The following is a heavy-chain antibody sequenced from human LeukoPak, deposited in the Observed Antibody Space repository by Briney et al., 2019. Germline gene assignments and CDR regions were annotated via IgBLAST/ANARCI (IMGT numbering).Heavy chain of an antibody. D-gene: IGHD6-13*01. V-gene: IGHV4-59*01. CDR2: IYYNGSP. CDR3: ARDRRAAGSIFDF. CDR1: GDSFSTYY. Sequence: SQTLSLICTVSGDSFSTYYWSWVRHPPGKGLEWIGNIYYNGSPNYNPSLTSRVTISIDRSKNQFSLKLSSVTAADTAVYFCARDRRAAGSIFDFWGQGTLVTVSS. J-gene: IGHJ4*02.